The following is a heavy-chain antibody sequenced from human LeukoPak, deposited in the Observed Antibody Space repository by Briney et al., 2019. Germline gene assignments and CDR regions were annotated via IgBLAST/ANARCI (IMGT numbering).Heavy chain of an antibody. CDR1: GFTFSSSA. D-gene: IGHD3-3*01. Sequence: GGSLRLSCAASGFTFSSSAMSWVRQAPGKGLEWVSVILTAGKTYYADSVKGRFTISRDNAKNSVFLQMNSLRVEDTAIYYCARALSAWGQGTLVTVSS. CDR3: ARALSA. J-gene: IGHJ4*02. V-gene: IGHV3-23*01. CDR2: ILTAGKT.